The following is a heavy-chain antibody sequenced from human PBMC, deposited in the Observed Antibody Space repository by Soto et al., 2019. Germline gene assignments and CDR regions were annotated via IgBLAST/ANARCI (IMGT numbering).Heavy chain of an antibody. CDR2: ISWNSGSI. D-gene: IGHD4-17*01. V-gene: IGHV3-9*01. Sequence: HPGGSLRLSCAASGFTFDDYAMHWVRQAPGKGLEWVSGISWNSGSIGYADSVKGRFTISRDNAKNSLYLQMNSLRAEDTALYYCAKCLYGSDAFDIWGQGTMVTVSS. CDR3: AKCLYGSDAFDI. J-gene: IGHJ3*02. CDR1: GFTFDDYA.